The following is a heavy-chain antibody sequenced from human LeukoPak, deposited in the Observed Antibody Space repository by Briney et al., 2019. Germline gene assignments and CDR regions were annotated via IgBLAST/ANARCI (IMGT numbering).Heavy chain of an antibody. Sequence: GGSLRLSCAASGFTFSSYGMHWVRQAPGKGLEWVAFIRYDGSNKYYADSVKGRFTISRDNSKNTLYLQMNSLRAEDTAVYYCAKDLSPYVGAAGTVYFDYWGQGTLVTVSS. V-gene: IGHV3-30*02. CDR1: GFTFSSYG. CDR2: IRYDGSNK. CDR3: AKDLSPYVGAAGTVYFDY. J-gene: IGHJ4*02. D-gene: IGHD6-13*01.